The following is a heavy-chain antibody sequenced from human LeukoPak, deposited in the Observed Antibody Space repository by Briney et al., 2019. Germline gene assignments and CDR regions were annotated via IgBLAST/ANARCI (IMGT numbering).Heavy chain of an antibody. CDR1: GGTFRSYI. D-gene: IGHD3-9*01. Sequence: SVKVSCKASGGTFRSYIITWVRHAPGQGLEWMGRIIPILGTPHYAQKFQGRVTITADESTSTAYMELSRLRFEDTAVYYCARQGYTNNLGGYFGDKDDGFDLWGQGTMVTVSS. CDR2: IIPILGTP. J-gene: IGHJ3*01. V-gene: IGHV1-69*08. CDR3: ARQGYTNNLGGYFGDKDDGFDL.